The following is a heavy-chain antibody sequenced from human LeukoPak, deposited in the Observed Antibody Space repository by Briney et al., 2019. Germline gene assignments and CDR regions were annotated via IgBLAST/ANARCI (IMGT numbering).Heavy chain of an antibody. CDR1: GGSISSGGYY. CDR2: IYYSGST. Sequence: PSETLSLTCTVSGGSISSGGYYWSWIRQHPGKDLEWIGYIYYSGSTYYNPSLKIRITISVDRSKHQFSLKLSSVTAADTAVYYCARGWFGELSPSAFDIWGQGTMVTVSS. J-gene: IGHJ3*02. D-gene: IGHD3-10*01. CDR3: ARGWFGELSPSAFDI. V-gene: IGHV4-31*03.